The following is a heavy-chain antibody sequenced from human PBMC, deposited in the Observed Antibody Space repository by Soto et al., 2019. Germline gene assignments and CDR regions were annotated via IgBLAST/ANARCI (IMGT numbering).Heavy chain of an antibody. Sequence: QVQLVESGGGVVQPGRSLRLSCAASGFTFSSYGMHWVRQAPGKGLEWVAVISYDGSNKYYADSVKGRFTISRDNSKNTLYLQMNSLRAEDTAVYYCAKVGCSGSYFDYWGQGTLVTVSS. D-gene: IGHD1-26*01. CDR3: AKVGCSGSYFDY. CDR2: ISYDGSNK. J-gene: IGHJ4*02. CDR1: GFTFSSYG. V-gene: IGHV3-30*18.